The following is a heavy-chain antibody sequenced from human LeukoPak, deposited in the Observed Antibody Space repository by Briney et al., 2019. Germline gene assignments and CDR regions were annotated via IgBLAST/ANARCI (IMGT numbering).Heavy chain of an antibody. D-gene: IGHD6-6*01. V-gene: IGHV1-8*01. CDR3: ARGPARSIAVRGWFDP. CDR1: GYTFTNYD. J-gene: IGHJ5*02. Sequence: ASVKVSCKASGYTFTNYDINWVRQATGQGLEGTGWMNPNSGNTGYAQKFQGRVTMTRNTSISTAYMELSSLRSEDPAVYYCARGPARSIAVRGWFDPWGQGTLVTVSS. CDR2: MNPNSGNT.